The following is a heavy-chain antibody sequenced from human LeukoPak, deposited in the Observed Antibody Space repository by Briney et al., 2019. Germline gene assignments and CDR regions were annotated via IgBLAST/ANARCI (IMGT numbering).Heavy chain of an antibody. J-gene: IGHJ3*02. CDR1: GFTFSMYW. D-gene: IGHD3-22*01. V-gene: IGHV3-11*06. CDR3: ARDDNSHYYDSNPDDAFDI. Sequence: PGGSLRLSCAASGFTFSMYWMHWVRQAPGKGLEWVSYISSSSSYTSYADSVKGRFTISRDNAKNSLYLQMNSLRAEDTAVYYCARDDNSHYYDSNPDDAFDIWGQGTMVTVSS. CDR2: ISSSSSYT.